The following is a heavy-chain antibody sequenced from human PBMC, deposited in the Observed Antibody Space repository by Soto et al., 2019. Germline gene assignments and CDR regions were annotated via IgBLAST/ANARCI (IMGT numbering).Heavy chain of an antibody. CDR3: ARFISTIDFWFDP. V-gene: IGHV1-18*01. J-gene: IGHJ5*02. CDR2: ISAYNGNT. D-gene: IGHD2-2*01. CDR1: GYTFTSYG. Sequence: GASVKVSCKASGYTFTSYGISWVRQAPGQGLEWMGWISAYNGNTNYAQKLQGRVTMTTDTSTSTAYMALRSLSSDDTAVYYCARFISTIDFWFDPWGQGTLVTVSS.